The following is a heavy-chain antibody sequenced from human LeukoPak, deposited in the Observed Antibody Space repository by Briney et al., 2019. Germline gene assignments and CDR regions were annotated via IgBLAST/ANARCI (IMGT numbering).Heavy chain of an antibody. CDR1: GFTFSSDA. Sequence: PGGSLRLSCAASGFTFSSDAMSWVRQAPGKGLEWVSYISSSSSTIYYADSVKGRFTISRDNAKNSLYLQMNSLRAEDTAVYYCARAATMIVVGWGAFDIWGQGTMVTVSS. D-gene: IGHD3-22*01. V-gene: IGHV3-48*01. CDR3: ARAATMIVVGWGAFDI. J-gene: IGHJ3*02. CDR2: ISSSSSTI.